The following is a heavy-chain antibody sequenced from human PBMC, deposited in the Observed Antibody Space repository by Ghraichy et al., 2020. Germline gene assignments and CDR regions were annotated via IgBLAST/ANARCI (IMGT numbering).Heavy chain of an antibody. D-gene: IGHD2-2*02. CDR1: GFTFSSYG. Sequence: LSLTCAASGFTFSSYGMHWVRQAPGKGLEWVAVIWYDGSNKYYADSVKGRFTISRDNSKNTLYLQMNSLRAEDTAVYYCARDPLGYCSSTSCYNEVFDYWGQGTLVTVSS. CDR2: IWYDGSNK. V-gene: IGHV3-33*01. J-gene: IGHJ4*02. CDR3: ARDPLGYCSSTSCYNEVFDY.